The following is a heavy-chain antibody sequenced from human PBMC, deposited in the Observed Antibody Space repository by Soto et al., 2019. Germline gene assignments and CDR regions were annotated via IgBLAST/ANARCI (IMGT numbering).Heavy chain of an antibody. CDR2: IWYDGSNK. CDR3: ARDTGDGNGWFDS. CDR1: GFTFSSYG. D-gene: IGHD7-27*01. Sequence: QVQLVESGGGVVQPGRSLRLSCAASGFTFSSYGMHWVRQAPGKGLEWVAGIWYDGSNKYYVDSVKGRFTIARDNSKNTLYLQMNSLRAEDTAVYYGARDTGDGNGWFDSWGQGTLVTVSS. V-gene: IGHV3-33*01. J-gene: IGHJ5*01.